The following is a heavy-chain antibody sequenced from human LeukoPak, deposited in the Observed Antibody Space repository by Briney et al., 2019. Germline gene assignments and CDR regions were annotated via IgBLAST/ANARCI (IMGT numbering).Heavy chain of an antibody. J-gene: IGHJ4*02. CDR2: ISGSGGST. Sequence: GGSLRLSCAASGFTFSSYGMSWVRQAPGKGLEWVSAISGSGGSTYYADSVKGRFTISRDNSKNTLYLQMNSLRAEDTAVYYCAKPRRIHGTAYYFDYWGQGTLVTVSS. CDR1: GFTFSSYG. V-gene: IGHV3-23*01. CDR3: AKPRRIHGTAYYFDY. D-gene: IGHD2/OR15-2a*01.